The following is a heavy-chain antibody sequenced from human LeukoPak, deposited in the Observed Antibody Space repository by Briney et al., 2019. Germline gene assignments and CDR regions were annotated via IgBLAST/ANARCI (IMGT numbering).Heavy chain of an antibody. CDR2: IIGSGGST. D-gene: IGHD2-15*01. CDR3: ATFCSGGDCYSFAP. CDR1: GFTFDSYA. Sequence: GGSLRLSCAASGFTFDSYAMTWVRQAPGKGLEWVSTIIGSGGSTDYADSVKGRFTTSRDNSKDTLFLQMDSLRVEDTAVYYCATFCSGGDCYSFAPWGQGTLVTVSS. V-gene: IGHV3-23*01. J-gene: IGHJ5*02.